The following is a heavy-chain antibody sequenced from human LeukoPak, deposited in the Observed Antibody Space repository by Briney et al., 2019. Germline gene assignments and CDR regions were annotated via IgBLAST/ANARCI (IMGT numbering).Heavy chain of an antibody. Sequence: GGSLRLSCAASGFTFTSYDMHWVRQAPGKGLEWVALIWYDGSNTYYTDSVRGRFTISRDNSKSTLYLQMDSLRAEDTAIYYCAGDRKSGNFLGEFDHWGLGTLVTVSS. CDR3: AGDRKSGNFLGEFDH. CDR1: GFTFTSYD. J-gene: IGHJ5*02. CDR2: IWYDGSNT. D-gene: IGHD1-26*01. V-gene: IGHV3-33*01.